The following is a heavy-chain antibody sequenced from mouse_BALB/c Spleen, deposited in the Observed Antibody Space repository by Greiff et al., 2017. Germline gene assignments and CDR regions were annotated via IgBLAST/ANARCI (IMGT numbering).Heavy chain of an antibody. CDR1: GYTFTSYW. CDR3: ARAAWFAY. J-gene: IGHJ3*01. V-gene: IGHV1-7*01. CDR2: INPSTGYT. Sequence: VQLQQSGAELAKPGASVKMSCKASGYTFTSYWMHWVKQRPGQGLEWIGYINPSTGYTEYNQKFKDKATLTADKSSSTAYMQLSSLTSEDSAVYYGARAAWFAYWGQGTLVTVSA.